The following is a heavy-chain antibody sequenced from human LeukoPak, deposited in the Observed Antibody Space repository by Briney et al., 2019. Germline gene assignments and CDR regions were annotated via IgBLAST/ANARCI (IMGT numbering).Heavy chain of an antibody. CDR2: IYPGDSDT. D-gene: IGHD6-13*01. V-gene: IGHV5-51*01. CDR1: GYIFSHYW. Sequence: GESLKISCKASGYIFSHYWIGWVRQMPGKGLEWMGIIYPGDSDTRYSPSFQGQVTISADKSISTAYLQWSSLKASDTAMYYCARRYSSSWFFDYWGQGTLVTVSS. J-gene: IGHJ4*02. CDR3: ARRYSSSWFFDY.